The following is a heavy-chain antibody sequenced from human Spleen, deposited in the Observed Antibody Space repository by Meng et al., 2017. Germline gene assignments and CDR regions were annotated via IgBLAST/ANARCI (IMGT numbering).Heavy chain of an antibody. Sequence: GESLKISCAASGFTFSSYAMHWVRQAPGKGLEWVAVLSFDGRMKYYSDSVKGRFTISRDNSRKTVYLQMNSLRTADTAVYYCARGPIAVAGRLDYWGQGTLVTVSS. CDR2: LSFDGRMK. J-gene: IGHJ4*02. D-gene: IGHD6-19*01. CDR3: ARGPIAVAGRLDY. CDR1: GFTFSSYA. V-gene: IGHV3-30*04.